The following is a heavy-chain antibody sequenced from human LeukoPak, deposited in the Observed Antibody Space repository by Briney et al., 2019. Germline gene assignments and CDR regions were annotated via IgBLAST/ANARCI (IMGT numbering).Heavy chain of an antibody. CDR1: GGSISSYY. CDR2: IYNSGSA. Sequence: SETLSLTCTVSGGSISSYYWNWIRQPAGKGLEWSGRIYNSGSAHYNHSLKSRVTMSVDTSKNQFSLKLSSVTAADTAVYYCARAYSGYSTYYYYYMDVWGKGTTVTISS. CDR3: ARAYSGYSTYYYYYMDV. D-gene: IGHD5-12*01. J-gene: IGHJ6*03. V-gene: IGHV4-4*07.